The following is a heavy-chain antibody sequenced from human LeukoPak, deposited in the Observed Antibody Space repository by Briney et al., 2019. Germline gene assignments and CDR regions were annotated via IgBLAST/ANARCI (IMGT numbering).Heavy chain of an antibody. V-gene: IGHV3-33*06. CDR2: IWSDGSNK. D-gene: IGHD3-10*01. CDR1: GFTFTSYG. J-gene: IGHJ4*02. CDR3: AKRGVVIRVVLVGFHKEAYYFDS. Sequence: GGSLRLSCAASGFTFTSYGMHWVRQAPGKGLEWVAVIWSDGSNKYYADSVKGRFTISRDNSKNTLYLEMKSLRAEDTAVYFCAKRGVVIRVVLVGFHKEAYYFDSWGQGALVTVSS.